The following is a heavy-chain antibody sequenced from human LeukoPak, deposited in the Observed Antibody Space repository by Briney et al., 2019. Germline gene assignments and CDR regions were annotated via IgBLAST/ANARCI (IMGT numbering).Heavy chain of an antibody. J-gene: IGHJ5*02. D-gene: IGHD6-13*01. Sequence: PGTSLRLSCAASGFSFSGYGMHWVRQAPGKGLEWVAVMWSDGNNKNYADSVKGRFTVSRDTSTSTLYLYMNSLRTEDTAVYFCARDLDTNSRFSWLDPWGQGTLVTVSS. CDR1: GFSFSGYG. CDR2: MWSDGNNK. V-gene: IGHV3-30*06. CDR3: ARDLDTNSRFSWLDP.